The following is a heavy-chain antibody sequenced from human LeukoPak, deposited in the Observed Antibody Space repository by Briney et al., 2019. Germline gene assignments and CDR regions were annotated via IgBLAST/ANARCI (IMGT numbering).Heavy chain of an antibody. V-gene: IGHV3-30*03. CDR3: ARDLGGSHDAFDI. D-gene: IGHD1-26*01. Sequence: GGSLRLSCAAFGFTFSSYGMHWVRQAPGKGLEWVAVISYDGSNKYYADSVKGRFTISRDNSKNTLYLQMNSLRAEDTAVYYCARDLGGSHDAFDIWGQGTMVTVSS. J-gene: IGHJ3*02. CDR2: ISYDGSNK. CDR1: GFTFSSYG.